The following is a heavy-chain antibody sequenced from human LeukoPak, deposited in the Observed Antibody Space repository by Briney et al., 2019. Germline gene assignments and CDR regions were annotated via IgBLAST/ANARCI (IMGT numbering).Heavy chain of an antibody. CDR3: ARDRSLYYDSSGYYVY. Sequence: SVKVSCKASGGTFSSYAISWVRQAPGQGLEWMGRIIPIFGTANYAQKFQGRVTITTDKSTSTAYMELSSLRSEDTAVYYCARDRSLYYDSSGYYVYWGQGTLVTVSS. J-gene: IGHJ4*02. D-gene: IGHD3-22*01. CDR1: GGTFSSYA. V-gene: IGHV1-69*05. CDR2: IIPIFGTA.